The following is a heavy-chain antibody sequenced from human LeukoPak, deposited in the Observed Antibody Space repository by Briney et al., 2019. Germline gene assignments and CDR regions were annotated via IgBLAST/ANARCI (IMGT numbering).Heavy chain of an antibody. D-gene: IGHD3-22*01. V-gene: IGHV3-23*01. CDR3: ARGRIKYYYDSSGYYADY. CDR1: GFTFNTYA. Sequence: GGSLRLSCAASGFTFNTYAMSWVRQAPGKGLEWVSAISDSGGSAYYADSVKGRFTISRDNARNSLYLQMNSLRAEDTAVYYCARGRIKYYYDSSGYYADYWGQGTLVTVSS. J-gene: IGHJ4*02. CDR2: ISDSGGSA.